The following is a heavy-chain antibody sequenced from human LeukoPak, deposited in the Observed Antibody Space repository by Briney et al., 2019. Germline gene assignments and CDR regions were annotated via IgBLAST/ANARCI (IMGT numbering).Heavy chain of an antibody. J-gene: IGHJ4*02. CDR1: GGSISSGGYY. CDR3: ARDYYDSSGYTNFLGY. Sequence: PSETLSLTCTVSGGSISSGGYYWSWIRQPPGKGLEWIGYIYHSGSTYYNPSLKSRVTISVDRSKNQFSLKLSSVTAADTAVYYCARDYYDSSGYTNFLGYWGQGTLVTVSS. V-gene: IGHV4-30-2*01. D-gene: IGHD3-22*01. CDR2: IYHSGST.